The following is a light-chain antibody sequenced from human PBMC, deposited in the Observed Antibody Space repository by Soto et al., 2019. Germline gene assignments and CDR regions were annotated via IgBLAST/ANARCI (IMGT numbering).Light chain of an antibody. J-gene: IGLJ2*01. CDR3: SSYTSSSTYVG. V-gene: IGLV2-14*01. Sequence: QSALTQPASVSGSPGQSITISCTGTSSDVGGYNYVSWYQQHPGKAPKLMIYDVSNRPSGVSNRFSGSKSGNTASLTISGLQSEDEADYDCSSYTSSSTYVGFGGGTKVTVL. CDR2: DVS. CDR1: SSDVGGYNY.